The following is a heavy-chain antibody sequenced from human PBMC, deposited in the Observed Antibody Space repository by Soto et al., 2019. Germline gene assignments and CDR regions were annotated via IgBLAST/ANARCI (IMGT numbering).Heavy chain of an antibody. J-gene: IGHJ6*03. CDR2: IYYSGST. D-gene: IGHD5-18*01. CDR1: GGSISSYY. CDR3: ARVRYSYGSYYYYYYMDV. Sequence: SETLSLTCTVSGGSISSYYWSWIRQPPGKGLEWIGYIYYSGSTNYNPSLKSRVTISVDTSKNQFSLKLSPVTAADTAVYYCARVRYSYGSYYYYYYMDVWGKGTTVTVSS. V-gene: IGHV4-59*08.